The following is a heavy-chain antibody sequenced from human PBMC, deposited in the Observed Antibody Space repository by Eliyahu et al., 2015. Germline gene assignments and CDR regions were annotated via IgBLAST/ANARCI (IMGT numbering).Heavy chain of an antibody. J-gene: IGHJ6*02. CDR2: IXPIXGTA. D-gene: IGHD5-24*01. V-gene: IGHV1-69*06. CDR3: ARRVGEPLRWLPSQPAYYYYYYGMDV. CDR1: GGTFSSXA. Sequence: QVQLVQSGAEVKKPGSSVKVXCKAXGGTFSSXAXXWVRXAPGQGLEWMGGIXPIXGTANYAQKXQGRVTITADKSTSTAYMELSSLRSEDTAVYYCARRVGEPLRWLPSQPAYYYYYYGMDVWGQGTTVTVSS.